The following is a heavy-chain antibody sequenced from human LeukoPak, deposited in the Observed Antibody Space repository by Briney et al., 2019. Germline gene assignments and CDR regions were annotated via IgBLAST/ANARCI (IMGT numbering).Heavy chain of an antibody. J-gene: IGHJ4*02. V-gene: IGHV4-30-2*01. CDR3: ARDGLVRGVITN. Sequence: PSETLSLTCAVSGGSISSGGYSWSWIRQPPGKGLEWIGYIYHSGSTYYNPSLKSRVTISVDRSKNQFSLKLSSVTAADTAVYYCARDGLVRGVITNWGQGTLVTVSS. CDR1: GGSISSGGYS. D-gene: IGHD3-10*01. CDR2: IYHSGST.